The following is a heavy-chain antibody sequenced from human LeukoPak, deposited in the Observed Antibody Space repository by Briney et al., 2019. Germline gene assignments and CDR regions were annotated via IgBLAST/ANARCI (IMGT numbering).Heavy chain of an antibody. CDR1: GFTFSSYG. D-gene: IGHD5-24*01. Sequence: GGSLRLSCAATGFTFSSYGMHWVRQAPGKGLEWVAFIRYDGSNKYYADSVKGRFTISRDNAKNTLYLQMHSLRAEDTAVYYCAREGDGYNDAFDIWGQGTMVTVSS. CDR2: IRYDGSNK. V-gene: IGHV3-30*02. CDR3: AREGDGYNDAFDI. J-gene: IGHJ3*02.